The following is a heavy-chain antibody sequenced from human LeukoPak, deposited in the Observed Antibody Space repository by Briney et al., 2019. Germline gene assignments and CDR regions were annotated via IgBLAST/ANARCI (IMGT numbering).Heavy chain of an antibody. Sequence: SETLSLTCTVSGGSISSYYWSWIRQPPGKGLEWIGYIYYSGSTNYNPSLKSRVTISVDTSKNQCSLKLSSVTAADTAVYYCAGVYYDFWSGYLGGYFDYWGQGTLVTVSS. J-gene: IGHJ4*02. D-gene: IGHD3-3*01. CDR3: AGVYYDFWSGYLGGYFDY. CDR1: GGSISSYY. CDR2: IYYSGST. V-gene: IGHV4-59*01.